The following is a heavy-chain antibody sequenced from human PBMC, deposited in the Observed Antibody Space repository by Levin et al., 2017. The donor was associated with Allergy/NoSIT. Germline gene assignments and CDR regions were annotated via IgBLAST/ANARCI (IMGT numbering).Heavy chain of an antibody. CDR2: INPNSGAT. J-gene: IGHJ5*01. Sequence: GASVKVSCKASGYTFTGYYIHWVRQAPGQGLEWMGWINPNSGATTFAQRFQDRVTMTRDSSISTAYMDLSRLRSDDTAVYYCARDRLGCSSSTSCYTPRGFDSWGQGTLVTVSS. CDR3: ARDRLGCSSSTSCYTPRGFDS. V-gene: IGHV1-2*02. D-gene: IGHD2-2*02. CDR1: GYTFTGYY.